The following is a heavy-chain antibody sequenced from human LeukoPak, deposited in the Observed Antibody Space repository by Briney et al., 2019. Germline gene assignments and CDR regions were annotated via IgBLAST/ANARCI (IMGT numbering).Heavy chain of an antibody. CDR2: INSDGSNT. CDR1: GFTFSRFW. V-gene: IGHV3-74*01. Sequence: GGSLRPSCAASGFTFSRFWMHWVRQAPGKGLVWVSRINSDGSNTSYADSVKGRFTISRDNAKNTLYLQMNSLSAEDTAVYYCTTIRPDYWGQGNLVTVSS. CDR3: TTIRPDY. J-gene: IGHJ4*02. D-gene: IGHD5-12*01.